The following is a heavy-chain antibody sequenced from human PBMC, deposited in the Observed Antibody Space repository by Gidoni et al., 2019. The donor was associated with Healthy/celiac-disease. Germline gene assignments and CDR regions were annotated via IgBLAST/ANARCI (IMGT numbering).Heavy chain of an antibody. Sequence: TCAVYGGSFSGYYWSWIRHPPGKGLEWIGEINHSGSTNYNPSLKSRVTISVDTSKNQFSLKLSAVTAADTAVYYCARGLAYSSYYWGQGTLVTVS. CDR2: INHSGST. CDR1: GGSFSGYY. D-gene: IGHD6-6*01. V-gene: IGHV4-34*01. J-gene: IGHJ4*02. CDR3: ARGLAYSSYY.